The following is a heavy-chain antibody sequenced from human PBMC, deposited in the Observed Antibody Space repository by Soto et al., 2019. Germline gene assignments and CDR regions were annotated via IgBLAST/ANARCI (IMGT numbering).Heavy chain of an antibody. CDR1: GFNFSNHW. Sequence: GGSLRLSCVASGFNFSNHWMHWVRQRPGEGLVWVSRITSDGKSKAYAESVKGRFAISRDNAKNTLYLQMNGLTAEDTAVYYCARESGDWPLNWFDPWGQGTLVTVSS. J-gene: IGHJ5*02. CDR2: ITSDGKSK. D-gene: IGHD2-21*02. CDR3: ARESGDWPLNWFDP. V-gene: IGHV3-74*01.